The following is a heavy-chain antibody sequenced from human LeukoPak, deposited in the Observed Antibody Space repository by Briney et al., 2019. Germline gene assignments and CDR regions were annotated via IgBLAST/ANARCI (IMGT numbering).Heavy chain of an antibody. CDR2: ISYEGSNK. CDR3: ARGTRGIAVAGYDY. J-gene: IGHJ4*02. CDR1: GFTFTSYA. V-gene: IGHV3-30-3*01. Sequence: PGRSLRLSCAASGFTFTSYAMHWVRQAPGKGLEWVAVISYEGSNKYYADPVKGRSTISRDNSKNTLNLQMNSLRAEDTALYYCARGTRGIAVAGYDYWGQGTLVTVSS. D-gene: IGHD6-19*01.